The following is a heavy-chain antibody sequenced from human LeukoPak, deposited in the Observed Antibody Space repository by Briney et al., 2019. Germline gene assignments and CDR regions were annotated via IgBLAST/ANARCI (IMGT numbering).Heavy chain of an antibody. CDR3: ARVRPGPYSGSYYFDY. V-gene: IGHV1-69*13. J-gene: IGHJ4*02. Sequence: SVKVSCKASGGTFISYAISWVRQAPGQGLEWMGGIIPIFGTANYAQKFQGRVTITADESTSTAYMELSSLRSEDTAVYYCARVRPGPYSGSYYFDYWGQGTLVTVSS. D-gene: IGHD1-26*01. CDR2: IIPIFGTA. CDR1: GGTFISYA.